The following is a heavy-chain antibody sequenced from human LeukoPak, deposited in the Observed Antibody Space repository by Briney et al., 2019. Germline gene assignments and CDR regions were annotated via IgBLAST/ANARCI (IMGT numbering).Heavy chain of an antibody. J-gene: IGHJ3*02. V-gene: IGHV1-2*02. CDR2: INPNSGGT. CDR1: GYTFTGYY. D-gene: IGHD3-9*01. Sequence: ASVKVSCKASGYTFTGYYMHWVRQAPGQGLEWMGWINPNSGGTNYAQKFQGRVTMTRDTSISTAYMELSRLRSDDAAVYYCARDREGYYDILTGYYGVGAFDIWGQGTMVTVSS. CDR3: ARDREGYYDILTGYYGVGAFDI.